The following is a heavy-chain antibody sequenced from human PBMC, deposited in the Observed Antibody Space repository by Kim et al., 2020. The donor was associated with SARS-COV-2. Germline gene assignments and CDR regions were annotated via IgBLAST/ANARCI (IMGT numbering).Heavy chain of an antibody. V-gene: IGHV3-9*01. CDR1: GFTFGDYA. D-gene: IGHD5-18*01. Sequence: GGSLRLSCAASGFTFGDYAMHWVRQAPGKGLEWVSGISWNSGSIGYADSVKGRFTISRDNAKNSLYLQMNSLRAEDTALYYCAKETAMVTAFDYWGQGTLVTVSS. CDR2: ISWNSGSI. CDR3: AKETAMVTAFDY. J-gene: IGHJ4*02.